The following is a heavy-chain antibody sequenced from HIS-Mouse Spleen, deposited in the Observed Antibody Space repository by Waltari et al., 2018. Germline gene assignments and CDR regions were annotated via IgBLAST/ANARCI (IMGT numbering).Heavy chain of an antibody. CDR1: GGSFSRYY. Sequence: QVQLQQWGAGLLKPSETLSLTCAVYGGSFSRYYWSWIRRPAGKGLEWIGEIKHSGSTNYNASLKSRVTISVDTSKNQFSLQLSSVTAADPAVYYCARVLNSGSYFDYWGQGTLVTVSS. CDR3: ARVLNSGSYFDY. CDR2: IKHSGST. V-gene: IGHV4-34*01. D-gene: IGHD1-26*01. J-gene: IGHJ4*02.